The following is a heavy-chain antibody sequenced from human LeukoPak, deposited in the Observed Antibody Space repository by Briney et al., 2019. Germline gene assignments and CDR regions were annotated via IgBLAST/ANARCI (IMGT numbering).Heavy chain of an antibody. Sequence: GGSLRLSCAASGLTFSTYAMSWVRQAPGEGLEWVSLLRGDADGIYYTDSVEGRFTISRDNSKNTLYLQMNSLRAEDTAVYYCAKAYSNAYPYYFDYWGQGALVTVSS. CDR1: GLTFSTYA. D-gene: IGHD3-16*01. V-gene: IGHV3-23*01. CDR2: LRGDADGI. CDR3: AKAYSNAYPYYFDY. J-gene: IGHJ4*02.